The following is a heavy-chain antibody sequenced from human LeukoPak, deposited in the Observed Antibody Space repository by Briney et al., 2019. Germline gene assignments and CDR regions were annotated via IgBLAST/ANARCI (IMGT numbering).Heavy chain of an antibody. CDR2: IYYSGST. CDR1: GGSISSYY. Sequence: SETLSLTCTVSGGSISSYYWSWIRQPPGKGLEWMGYIYYSGSTNYHPSLKRRFNISVDTHKNQFSLKLRSVPAADTAVYYCARNTYYDFWSGYFYYYYMDVWGKGTTVTVSS. J-gene: IGHJ6*03. V-gene: IGHV4-59*12. D-gene: IGHD3-3*01. CDR3: ARNTYYDFWSGYFYYYYMDV.